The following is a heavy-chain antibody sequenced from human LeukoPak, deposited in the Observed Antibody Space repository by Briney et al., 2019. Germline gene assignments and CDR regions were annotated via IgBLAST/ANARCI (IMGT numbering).Heavy chain of an antibody. CDR1: GGSISSYY. D-gene: IGHD5-18*01. CDR3: ARGRVTFDY. V-gene: IGHV4-59*10. J-gene: IGHJ4*02. Sequence: PSETLSLTCAVSGGSISSYYWSWIRQPPGKGLEWIWRIYTSGSTNYNPSPKSRVAMSVDTSQNQISLKLSSVTAANIAVYYCARGRVTFDYWGQGTLVTVSS. CDR2: IYTSGST.